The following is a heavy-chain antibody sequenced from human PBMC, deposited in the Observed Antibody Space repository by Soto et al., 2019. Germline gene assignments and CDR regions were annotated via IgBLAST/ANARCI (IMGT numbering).Heavy chain of an antibody. Sequence: SETLSLTCTVSGGSISSYYWSWIRQPPGKGLEWIGYIYYSGSTNYNPSLKSRVTISVDTSKNQFSLELSSVTAADTAVYYCARFYGDSHPDYFDDWGQGTLVTVSS. J-gene: IGHJ4*02. D-gene: IGHD4-17*01. CDR1: GGSISSYY. CDR2: IYYSGST. V-gene: IGHV4-59*08. CDR3: ARFYGDSHPDYFDD.